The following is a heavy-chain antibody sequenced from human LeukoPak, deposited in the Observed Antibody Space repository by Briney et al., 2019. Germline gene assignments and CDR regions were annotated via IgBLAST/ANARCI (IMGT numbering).Heavy chain of an antibody. D-gene: IGHD5-12*01. J-gene: IGHJ4*02. V-gene: IGHV4-61*02. CDR1: GGAINSESYY. Sequence: KTSETLSLTCTVSGGAINSESYYWSWIRQPAGKGLEWIGRIYVSGSTNYNPSLKSRVTISVDTSKNQFSLKLSSVTAADTAVYYCASPAYGGYDSGFDYWGQGTLVTVSS. CDR3: ASPAYGGYDSGFDY. CDR2: IYVSGST.